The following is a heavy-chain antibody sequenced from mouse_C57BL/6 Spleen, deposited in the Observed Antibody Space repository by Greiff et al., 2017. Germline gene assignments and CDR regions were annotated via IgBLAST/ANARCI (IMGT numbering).Heavy chain of an antibody. Sequence: EVQLQQSGPELVKPGASVKISCKASGYTFTDYYMNWVKQSHGKSLEWIGDINPNNGGTSYNQKFKGKATLTVDKSSSTAYMELRSLTSEDSAVYYCASGDTTVVARGFAYWGQGTLVTVSA. CDR2: INPNNGGT. J-gene: IGHJ3*01. CDR3: ASGDTTVVARGFAY. D-gene: IGHD1-1*01. CDR1: GYTFTDYY. V-gene: IGHV1-26*01.